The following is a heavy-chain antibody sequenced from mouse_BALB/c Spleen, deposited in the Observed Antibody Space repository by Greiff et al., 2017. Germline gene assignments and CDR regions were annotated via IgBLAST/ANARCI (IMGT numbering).Heavy chain of an antibody. Sequence: VQLQQSGPGLVKPSQSLSLTCTVTGYSITSDYAWNWIRQFPGNKLEWMGYISYSGSTSYNPSLKSRISITRDTSKNQFFLQLNSVTTEDTATYYCAREGDYGSSYRAMDYWGQGTSVTVSS. CDR1: GYSITSDYA. J-gene: IGHJ4*01. CDR2: ISYSGST. V-gene: IGHV3-2*02. D-gene: IGHD1-1*01. CDR3: AREGDYGSSYRAMDY.